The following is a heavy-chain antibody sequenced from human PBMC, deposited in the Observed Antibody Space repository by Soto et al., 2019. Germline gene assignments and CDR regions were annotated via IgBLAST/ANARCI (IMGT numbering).Heavy chain of an antibody. CDR1: GGSFSGYY. D-gene: IGHD3-3*01. CDR3: ARARNTIFGVVANWFDP. J-gene: IGHJ5*02. V-gene: IGHV4-34*01. CDR2: INHSGSN. Sequence: SETLSLTCAVYGGSFSGYYWSWIRQPPGKGLEWIGEINHSGSNNYNTSLKSRVTISVDTSKNQFSLKLRSVTAADTAVYYCARARNTIFGVVANWFDPWGQGTLVTVSS.